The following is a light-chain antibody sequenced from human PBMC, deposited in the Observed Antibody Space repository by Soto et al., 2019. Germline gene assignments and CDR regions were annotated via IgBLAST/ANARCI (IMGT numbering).Light chain of an antibody. CDR3: QQYANSPST. CDR2: GAS. Sequence: VRTRSPATLSVSHGERATLSCRASQSLRSSLAWYQQKPGQAPRLLIYGASSRATGIPDRFSGTGSETDFTLTINRLEPEDFAVYYCQQYANSPSTFGQGTLLEI. J-gene: IGKJ5*01. V-gene: IGKV3-20*01. CDR1: QSLRSS.